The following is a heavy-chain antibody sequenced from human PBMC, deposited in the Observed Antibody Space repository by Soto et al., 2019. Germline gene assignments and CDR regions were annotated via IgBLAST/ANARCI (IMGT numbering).Heavy chain of an antibody. D-gene: IGHD3-9*01. CDR2: ISYDGNTK. Sequence: GGSLRLSRAASGFIFSTYAMHWVRQPPGKGLEWVAVISYDGNTKDYADSVKGRFSISRDNSKNTVYLQMSSLRTEDTAVYYCARPGSGYDVLTGRYFYYYHTVDVWGQGTTVTVS. J-gene: IGHJ6*02. CDR3: ARPGSGYDVLTGRYFYYYHTVDV. V-gene: IGHV3-30-3*01. CDR1: GFIFSTYA.